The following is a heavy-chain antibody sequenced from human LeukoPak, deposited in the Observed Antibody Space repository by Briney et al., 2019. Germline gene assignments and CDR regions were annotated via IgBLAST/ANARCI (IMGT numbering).Heavy chain of an antibody. Sequence: GGSLRLSYAASGFTFSSYAMSWVRQAPGKGLEWVSAISGSGGSTYYADSVKGRFTISRDNSKNTLYLQMNSLRAEDAAVYYCAKGSVCSGGSCYSGTFDYWGQGTLVTVSS. V-gene: IGHV3-23*01. CDR3: AKGSVCSGGSCYSGTFDY. CDR2: ISGSGGST. D-gene: IGHD2-15*01. J-gene: IGHJ4*02. CDR1: GFTFSSYA.